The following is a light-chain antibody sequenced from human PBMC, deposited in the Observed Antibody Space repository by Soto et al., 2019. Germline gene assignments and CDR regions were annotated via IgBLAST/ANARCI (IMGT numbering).Light chain of an antibody. J-gene: IGLJ2*01. CDR1: SSDVGAHDF. CDR3: NSYTLSKTVI. Sequence: QSALTQPASVSGSPGQSITISCSGTSSDVGAHDFVSWYQHHPDKAPKVIIFEVTKRPSGVSDRFSGSKTGNTASLIISGLQAEDEADYYCNSYTLSKTVIFGGGTKLTVL. V-gene: IGLV2-14*01. CDR2: EVT.